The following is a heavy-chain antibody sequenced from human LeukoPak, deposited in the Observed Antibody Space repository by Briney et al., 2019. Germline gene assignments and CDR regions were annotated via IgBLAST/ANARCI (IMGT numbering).Heavy chain of an antibody. CDR1: GGSISSYY. D-gene: IGHD3-22*01. J-gene: IGHJ4*02. V-gene: IGHV4-59*01. CDR2: IYYSGST. CDR3: ARAPYYYDSSGEGV. Sequence: SETLSLTCTVSGGSISSYYWSWIRQPPGKGLEWIGYIYYSGSTNYNPSLKSRVTISVDTSKNQSSLKLSSVTAADTAVYYCARAPYYYDSSGEGVWGQGTLVTVSS.